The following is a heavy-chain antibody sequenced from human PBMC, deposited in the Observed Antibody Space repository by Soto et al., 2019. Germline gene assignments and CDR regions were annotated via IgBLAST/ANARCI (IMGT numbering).Heavy chain of an antibody. J-gene: IGHJ1*01. CDR2: IYYSGST. V-gene: IGHV4-59*08. CDR1: GGSISSYY. D-gene: IGHD3-22*01. CDR3: ARYFDTSDRPYFHH. Sequence: PSETLSLTCTVSGGSISSYYWSWIRQPPGKGLEWIGYIYYSGSTNYNPSLKSRVTISVDTSRNQFSLRLGSVTAADTAVYYCARYFDTSDRPYFHHWGQGTLVTVS.